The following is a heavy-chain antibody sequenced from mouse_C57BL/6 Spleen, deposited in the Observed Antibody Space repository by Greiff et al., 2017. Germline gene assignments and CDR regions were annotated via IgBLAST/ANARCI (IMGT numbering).Heavy chain of an antibody. V-gene: IGHV1-72*01. D-gene: IGHD1-1*01. Sequence: VQLQQPGAELVKPGASVKLSCKASGYTFTSYWMHWVKQRPGRGLEWIGRIDPNSGGTKYNEKFKSKATLTVDKPSSTDDMQLSSLTSEDSAVYYSAIPYYYGSSTGYAMDYWGQGASVTV. CDR2: IDPNSGGT. J-gene: IGHJ4*01. CDR1: GYTFTSYW. CDR3: AIPYYYGSSTGYAMDY.